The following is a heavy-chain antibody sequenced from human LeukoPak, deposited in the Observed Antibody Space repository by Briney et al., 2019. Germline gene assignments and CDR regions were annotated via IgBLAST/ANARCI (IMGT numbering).Heavy chain of an antibody. CDR1: GDSISSYY. CDR3: ARVGGYCSSTSCLGP. V-gene: IGHV4-4*07. CDR2: IYPSGST. Sequence: SETLSLTCTVSGDSISSYYWNWIRQPAGEGLEWIGRIYPSGSTNYNPSLRSRVSMSIDTSKRQFSLELSSVTAADTAVYYCARVGGYCSSTSCLGPWGQGTLVTVSS. D-gene: IGHD2-2*01. J-gene: IGHJ5*02.